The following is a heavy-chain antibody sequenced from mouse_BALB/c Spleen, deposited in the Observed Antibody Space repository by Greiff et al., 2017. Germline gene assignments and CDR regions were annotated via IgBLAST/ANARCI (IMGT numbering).Heavy chain of an antibody. V-gene: IGHV1S135*01. CDR1: GYSFTSYY. CDR2: IDPFNGGT. Sequence: VQLQQSGPELMKPGASVKISCKASGYSFTSYYMHWVKQSHGKSLEWIGYIDPFNGGTSYNQKFKGKATLTVDKSSSTAYMHLSSLTSEDSAVYYCARDGNYDYWGPGTTLTVSS. J-gene: IGHJ2*01. D-gene: IGHD2-1*01. CDR3: ARDGNYDY.